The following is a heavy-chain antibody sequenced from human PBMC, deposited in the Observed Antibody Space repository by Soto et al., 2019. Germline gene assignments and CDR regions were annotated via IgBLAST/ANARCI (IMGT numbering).Heavy chain of an antibody. CDR1: GDSFNDYY. V-gene: IGHV1-2*02. J-gene: IGHJ6*03. Sequence: VQLVQGAEVKKPGASVKVSCKTSGDSFNDYYIHWVRQAPGQGLEWMGWINPNGGGTKYAQKFQGRVTVTRETSIRTVYMELSSLRSGDTAVYYCARESGGATATLDYYYFYMDVWGKGTTVTVSS. CDR2: INPNGGGT. D-gene: IGHD5-12*01. CDR3: ARESGGATATLDYYYFYMDV.